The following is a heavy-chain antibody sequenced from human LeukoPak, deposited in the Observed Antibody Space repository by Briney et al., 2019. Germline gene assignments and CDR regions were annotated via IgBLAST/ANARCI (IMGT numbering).Heavy chain of an antibody. J-gene: IGHJ6*03. CDR1: GGSISSSSYY. CDR3: ARDPFGVVGYYYYMDV. V-gene: IGHV3-53*01. D-gene: IGHD3-3*01. CDR2: IYSGGST. Sequence: ETLSLTCTVSGGSISSSSYYWGWIRQPPGKGLEWVSVIYSGGSTYYADSVKGRFTISRDNSKNTLYLQMNSLRAEDTAVYYCARDPFGVVGYYYYMDVWGKGTTVTVSS.